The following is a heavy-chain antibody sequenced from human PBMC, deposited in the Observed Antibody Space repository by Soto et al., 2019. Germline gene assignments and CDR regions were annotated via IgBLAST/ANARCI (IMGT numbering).Heavy chain of an antibody. D-gene: IGHD3-10*01. CDR1: GYTFTSHG. V-gene: IGHV1-18*01. J-gene: IGHJ4*02. Sequence: QVHLVQSGAEVKNPGASVKVSCKASGYTFTSHGISWVRQAPGQGLEWLGWISSVTGGTNYSQSLQGRAAMTTDTSTTTAYMARASLTSDDTAVYYCASDISYGSGTAYGYWCQGTAVTVSS. CDR3: ASDISYGSGTAYGY. CDR2: ISSVTGGT.